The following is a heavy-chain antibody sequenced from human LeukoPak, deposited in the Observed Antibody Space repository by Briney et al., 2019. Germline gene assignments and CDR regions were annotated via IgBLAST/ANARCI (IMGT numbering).Heavy chain of an antibody. Sequence: GGSLRLSCAASGFTFSDHYMSWIRQAPGKGLEWLSHISISGETSYNADSVKGRFTISRDNGKSTLYLQMNSLRVEDTAVYYCTRYGDSGNKVDSSGQGTLVTVSS. CDR1: GFTFSDHY. J-gene: IGHJ4*02. D-gene: IGHD1-14*01. CDR3: TRYGDSGNKVDS. V-gene: IGHV3-11*01. CDR2: ISISGETS.